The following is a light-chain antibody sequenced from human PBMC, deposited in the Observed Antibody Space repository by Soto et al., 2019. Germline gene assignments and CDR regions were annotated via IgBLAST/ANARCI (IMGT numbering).Light chain of an antibody. V-gene: IGLV1-40*01. CDR3: QSYDSSLSGKV. CDR1: SSNIGAGYD. CDR2: GNN. Sequence: QSVLTQPTSVSGAPGQRVTSSCTGSSSNIGAGYDVHWYQQFPGAAPILLIYGNNNRPSGVPDRFSGSKSGTSASLAITGLQAEDEADYYCQSYDSSLSGKVFGTGTKLTVL. J-gene: IGLJ1*01.